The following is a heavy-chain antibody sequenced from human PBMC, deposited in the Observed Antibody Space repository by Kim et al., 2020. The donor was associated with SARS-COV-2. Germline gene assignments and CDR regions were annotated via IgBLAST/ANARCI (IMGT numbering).Heavy chain of an antibody. V-gene: IGHV3-66*01. Sequence: GGSLRLSCAASGFTFNGYYMNWVRQLPGKGLEWVSGINRSGSRNDDAYFKGGLTISLSNYDKKFSLQLMTMTTADTAVYYYARKRKTGTGCLRYF. CDR2: INRSGSR. D-gene: IGHD3-16*01. CDR1: GFTFNGYY. CDR3: ARKRKTGTGCLRYF. J-gene: IGHJ2*01.